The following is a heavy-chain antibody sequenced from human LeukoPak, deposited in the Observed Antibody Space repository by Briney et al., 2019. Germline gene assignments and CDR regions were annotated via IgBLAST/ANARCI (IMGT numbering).Heavy chain of an antibody. Sequence: SETLSLTCAVYGGSFSGYYRSWIRQPPGKGLEWIGEINHSGSTNYNPSLKSRVTISVDTSKNQFSLKLSSVTAADTAVYYCARKRCSSTSCQIRYYFDYWGQGTLVTVSS. CDR3: ARKRCSSTSCQIRYYFDY. J-gene: IGHJ4*02. V-gene: IGHV4-34*01. CDR1: GGSFSGYY. CDR2: INHSGST. D-gene: IGHD2-2*01.